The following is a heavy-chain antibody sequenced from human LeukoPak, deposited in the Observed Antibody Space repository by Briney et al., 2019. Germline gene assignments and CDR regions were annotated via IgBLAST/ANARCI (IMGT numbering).Heavy chain of an antibody. CDR2: INPNSGGT. V-gene: IGHV1-2*06. Sequence: GASVKVSRKASGYTLTAYYIYWVRQAPGQGLEGMGRINPNSGGTDYAQNFQGRVTMTRDTSISTAYMELRRLRSDDAAVYYCARVRFGELAFDYWGQGTLVTVSS. CDR1: GYTLTAYY. CDR3: ARVRFGELAFDY. J-gene: IGHJ4*02. D-gene: IGHD3-10*01.